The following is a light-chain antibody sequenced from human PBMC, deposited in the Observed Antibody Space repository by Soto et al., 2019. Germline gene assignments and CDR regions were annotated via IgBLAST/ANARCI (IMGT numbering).Light chain of an antibody. J-gene: IGKJ1*01. Sequence: AIRITQSPSSLSASTGDRVTITCRASQGISSYLAWYQQKPGKAPKLLVYSASNLQSGVPSRFSGSGSGTNFTLTISDLQPEDFTTYYCQKSDSTPWTFGQGTKVDIK. V-gene: IGKV1-8*01. CDR3: QKSDSTPWT. CDR1: QGISSY. CDR2: SAS.